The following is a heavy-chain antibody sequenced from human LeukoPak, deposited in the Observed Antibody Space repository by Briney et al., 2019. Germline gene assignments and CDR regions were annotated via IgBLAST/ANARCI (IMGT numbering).Heavy chain of an antibody. CDR1: GGTFSSYA. CDR2: IIPIFGTA. D-gene: IGHD2-2*02. CDR3: ARGCSSTSCYTSGLAPWFDP. Sequence: SVKVSCKASGGTFSSYAISWVRQAPGQGPEWMGGIIPIFGTANYAQKFQGRVTITADESTSTAYMELSSLRSEDTAVYYCARGCSSTSCYTSGLAPWFDPCGQGTLVTVSS. J-gene: IGHJ5*02. V-gene: IGHV1-69*13.